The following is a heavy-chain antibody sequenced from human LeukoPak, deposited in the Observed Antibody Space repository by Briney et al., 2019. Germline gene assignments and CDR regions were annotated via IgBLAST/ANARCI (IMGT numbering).Heavy chain of an antibody. D-gene: IGHD1-26*01. J-gene: IGHJ4*02. CDR3: ARDQELVWGSVFDY. V-gene: IGHV3-74*01. CDR1: GFTFSSYW. Sequence: PGGSLRLSCAASGFTFSSYWMHWVRQAPGKGLVWVSRINSDGGSTSYTDSVKGRFTISRDNAKNTLYLQMNSLRAEDTAVYYCARDQELVWGSVFDYWGQGTLVTVSS. CDR2: INSDGGST.